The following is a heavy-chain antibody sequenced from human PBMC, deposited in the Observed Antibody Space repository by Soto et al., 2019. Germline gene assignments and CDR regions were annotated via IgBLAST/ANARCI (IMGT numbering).Heavy chain of an antibody. CDR2: IYYSGST. J-gene: IGHJ5*02. D-gene: IGHD2-15*01. Sequence: ETLSLTCTVSGGSISSYYWSWIRQPPGKGLEWIGYIYYSGSTNYNPSLKSRVTISVDTSKNQFSLKLSSVTAADTAVYYCARWGYCSGGSCQSYNWFDPWGQGTLVTVSS. V-gene: IGHV4-59*01. CDR1: GGSISSYY. CDR3: ARWGYCSGGSCQSYNWFDP.